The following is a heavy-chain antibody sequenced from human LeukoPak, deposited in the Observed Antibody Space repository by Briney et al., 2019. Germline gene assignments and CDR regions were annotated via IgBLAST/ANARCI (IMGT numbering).Heavy chain of an antibody. V-gene: IGHV3-21*01. CDR1: GFTFSDYS. CDR2: ISSSSSYI. CDR3: ARDRVGYSYVSDAFDI. D-gene: IGHD5-18*01. Sequence: GGSLRLSCAASGFTFSDYSMNWVRQAPGKGLEWVSSISSSSSYIYYADSVKGRFTISRDNARNSLYLQMNSLRAEDTAVYYCARDRVGYSYVSDAFDIWGQGTMVTVSS. J-gene: IGHJ3*02.